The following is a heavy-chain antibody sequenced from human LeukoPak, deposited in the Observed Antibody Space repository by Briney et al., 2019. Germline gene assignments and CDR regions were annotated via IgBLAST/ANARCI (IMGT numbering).Heavy chain of an antibody. V-gene: IGHV3-74*01. J-gene: IGHJ3*02. CDR3: TRDGGYSAFDI. CDR1: GFTFSSYW. D-gene: IGHD5-12*01. CDR2: INSHGSST. Sequence: GGSLRLSCAASGFTFSSYWMHWVRQAPGKGLVWVSRINSHGSSTSYADSVKGRFTISRDNAKNTLYLQMNSLRAEDTAVYYCTRDGGYSAFDIWGQGTMVTVSS.